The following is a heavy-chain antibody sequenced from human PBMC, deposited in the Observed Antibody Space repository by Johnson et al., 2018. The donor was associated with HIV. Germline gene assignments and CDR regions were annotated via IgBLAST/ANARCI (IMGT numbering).Heavy chain of an antibody. CDR1: GFIVSSNY. J-gene: IGHJ3*02. Sequence: EVQLVESGGGLIQPGGSLRLFCAASGFIVSSNYMRWVRQAPGKGLEWVSSISGSGGSTFYADSVKGRFTISRDNSKNTLYLQMSSLRAEDTAIYYCARDQAVADAFDIWGQGTMVTVSS. V-gene: IGHV3-66*03. D-gene: IGHD6-19*01. CDR2: SGSGGST. CDR3: ARDQAVADAFDI.